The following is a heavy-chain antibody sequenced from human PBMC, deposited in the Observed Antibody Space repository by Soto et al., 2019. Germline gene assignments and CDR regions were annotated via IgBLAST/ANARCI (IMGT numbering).Heavy chain of an antibody. CDR2: MNPNSGNT. CDR1: GGTFSSYA. CDR3: ARGRLGTYYYYMDV. Sequence: ASVKVSCKASGGTFSSYAISWVRQATGQGLEWMGWMNPNSGNTGYAQKFQGRVTMTRNTSISTAYMELSSLRSEDTAVYYCARGRLGTYYYYMDVWGKGTTV. V-gene: IGHV1-8*02. D-gene: IGHD3-16*01. J-gene: IGHJ6*03.